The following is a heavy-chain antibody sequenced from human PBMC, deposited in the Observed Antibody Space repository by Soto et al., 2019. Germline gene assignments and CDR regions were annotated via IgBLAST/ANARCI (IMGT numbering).Heavy chain of an antibody. D-gene: IGHD2-21*02. V-gene: IGHV5-51*01. CDR1: GYSFTNYW. J-gene: IGHJ4*02. Sequence: PGESLKISCNGSGYSFTNYWIGWVRQMPGKGLEWMGIIYPGASEATYSPSFQGQVTISLDKSINTAYLQWSSLKASDTAMYYCARHSRVTLIRSLDYWGQGTLVTVSS. CDR2: IYPGASEA. CDR3: ARHSRVTLIRSLDY.